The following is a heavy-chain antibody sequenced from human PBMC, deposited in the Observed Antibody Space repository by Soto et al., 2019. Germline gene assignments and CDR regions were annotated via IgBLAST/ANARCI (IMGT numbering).Heavy chain of an antibody. CDR2: INGGGDST. CDR3: AKDLGSSGWYFDY. V-gene: IGHV3-23*01. J-gene: IGHJ4*02. D-gene: IGHD6-19*01. CDR1: GFTFSGYA. Sequence: EVQLLESGGGLVQPGGSLRLSCAASGFTFSGYAMTWVRQAPGKGLEWVSAINGGGDSTYYAYSVKGRFTISRDNSKNTLYLQMNSLRAEDTVVYYCAKDLGSSGWYFDYWGQGTLVTVSS.